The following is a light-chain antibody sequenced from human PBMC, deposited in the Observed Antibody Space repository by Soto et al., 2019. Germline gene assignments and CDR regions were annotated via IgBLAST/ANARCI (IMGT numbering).Light chain of an antibody. CDR1: SSNVGSYKL. J-gene: IGLJ1*01. Sequence: QSALTQPASVSGSPGQSITISCTGTSSNVGSYKLVSWYQQHPGKAPKLMIFEVNKRPSGVSNRFSGSKSGNTASLTISGLKVEDDADYYCCSSGGSPTYVFGPGTKVTVL. V-gene: IGLV2-23*02. CDR2: EVN. CDR3: CSSGGSPTYV.